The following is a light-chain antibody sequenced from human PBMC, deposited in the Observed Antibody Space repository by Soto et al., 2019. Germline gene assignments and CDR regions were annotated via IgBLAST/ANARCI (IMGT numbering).Light chain of an antibody. CDR2: SAS. Sequence: DIQMTQSPSSLSASVGDSVTITCRTSQHVDRYLSWYQQIPGRAPKLLIYSASSLVSGVPPRFRGSASGTEFTLSIISLQREDIETYFCQQSSNIPWTFGQGTQVE. CDR3: QQSSNIPWT. J-gene: IGKJ1*01. CDR1: QHVDRY. V-gene: IGKV1-39*01.